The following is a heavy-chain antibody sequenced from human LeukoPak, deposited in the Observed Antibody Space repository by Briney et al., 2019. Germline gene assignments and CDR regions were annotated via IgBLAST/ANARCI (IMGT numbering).Heavy chain of an antibody. CDR1: GFTFSSYA. V-gene: IGHV3-30-3*01. Sequence: GGSLRLSCAASGFTFSSYAMHWVRQAPGKGLEWVAVISYDGSNKYYADSVKGRFTISRDNSKNTLYLQMNSLRAEDTAVYYCARGSPKSGYYYGYFDYWGQGTLVTVSS. D-gene: IGHD3-22*01. CDR2: ISYDGSNK. J-gene: IGHJ4*02. CDR3: ARGSPKSGYYYGYFDY.